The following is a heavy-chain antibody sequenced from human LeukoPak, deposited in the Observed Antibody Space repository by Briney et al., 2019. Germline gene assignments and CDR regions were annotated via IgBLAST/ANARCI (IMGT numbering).Heavy chain of an antibody. D-gene: IGHD3-3*01. CDR3: AKDLPPDDYFDY. J-gene: IGHJ4*02. V-gene: IGHV3-30*18. CDR2: ISYDGSNK. Sequence: PGRSLRLSCAASGFTFSSYGMPWVRQAPGKGLEWVAVISYDGSNKYYADSVKGRFTISRDNSKNTLYLQMNSLRAEDTAVYYCAKDLPPDDYFDYWGQGTLVTVSS. CDR1: GFTFSSYG.